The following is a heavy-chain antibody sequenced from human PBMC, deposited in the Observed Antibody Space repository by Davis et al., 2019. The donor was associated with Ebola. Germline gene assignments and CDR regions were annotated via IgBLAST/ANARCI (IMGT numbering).Heavy chain of an antibody. V-gene: IGHV1-2*02. Sequence: ASVKVSCKASGYTFTGYYMHWVRQAPGQGLEWMGWINPNSGGTNYAQKFQGRVTMTRDTSISTAYMELSRLRSDDTAVYYCARDQGLGYCSSTSCGSPHAFDIWGQGTMVTVSS. CDR3: ARDQGLGYCSSTSCGSPHAFDI. J-gene: IGHJ3*02. CDR2: INPNSGGT. CDR1: GYTFTGYY. D-gene: IGHD2-2*03.